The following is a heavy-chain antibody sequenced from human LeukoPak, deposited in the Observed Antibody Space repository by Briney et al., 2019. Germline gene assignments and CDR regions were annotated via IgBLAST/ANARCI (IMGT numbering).Heavy chain of an antibody. D-gene: IGHD1-26*01. V-gene: IGHV3-48*01. Sequence: GGSLRLSCAASGFTFSNYAMNWVRQASGKGLEWVSYITSNSNTMYYADSVKGRFTISRDNAKNSLYLQMNSLRAEDTAVYYCARGGSAEGDYWGQGTLVTVSS. CDR3: ARGGSAEGDY. J-gene: IGHJ4*02. CDR2: ITSNSNTM. CDR1: GFTFSNYA.